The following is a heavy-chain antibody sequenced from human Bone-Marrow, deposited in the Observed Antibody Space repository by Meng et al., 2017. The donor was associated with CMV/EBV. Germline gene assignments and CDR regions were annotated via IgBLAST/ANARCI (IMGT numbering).Heavy chain of an antibody. Sequence: LSLTCAASGFTFSDYYMSWIRQAPGKGLEWVSYISSSGSTIYYADSVKGRFTISRDNAKNSLYLQMNSLRAEDTAVYYCARGCLGHYYYGMDVWGQGTTVTVSS. CDR1: GFTFSDYY. CDR3: ARGCLGHYYYGMDV. CDR2: ISSSGSTI. J-gene: IGHJ6*02. D-gene: IGHD7-27*01. V-gene: IGHV3-11*01.